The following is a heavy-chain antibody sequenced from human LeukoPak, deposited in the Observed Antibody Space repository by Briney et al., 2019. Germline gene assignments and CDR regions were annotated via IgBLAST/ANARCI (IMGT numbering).Heavy chain of an antibody. CDR1: GYTFTGYY. V-gene: IGHV1-2*02. J-gene: IGHJ6*03. Sequence: ASVKVSCKAYGYTFTGYYMHWVRQAPGQGLEWMGWINPNSGGTNYAQKFQGRVTMTRDTSISTAYMELSRLRSDDTAVYYCARRWRDLSSGWPGVDYYYMDVRGKGTTVTVSS. CDR3: ARRWRDLSSGWPGVDYYYMDV. CDR2: INPNSGGT. D-gene: IGHD6-19*01.